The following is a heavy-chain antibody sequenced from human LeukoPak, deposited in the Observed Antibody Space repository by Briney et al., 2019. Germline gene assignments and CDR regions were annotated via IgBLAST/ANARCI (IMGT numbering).Heavy chain of an antibody. D-gene: IGHD5-18*01. CDR3: ARDRWIQLYFDY. Sequence: GESLKISCAASGFTFSSYWMSWVRPAPGKGLEWVANIKQDGREKYYVDSVKGRFTISRDNAKNSLYLQMNSLRAEDTAVYYCARDRWIQLYFDYWGQGTLVTVSS. CDR1: GFTFSSYW. CDR2: IKQDGREK. J-gene: IGHJ4*02. V-gene: IGHV3-7*01.